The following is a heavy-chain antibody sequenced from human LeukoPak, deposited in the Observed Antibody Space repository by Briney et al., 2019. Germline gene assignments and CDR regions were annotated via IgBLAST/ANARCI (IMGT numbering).Heavy chain of an antibody. J-gene: IGHJ4*02. Sequence: GGSLRLSCAASGFTFSSYWMSWVRQAPGKGLEWVANIKQDGSEKNYVDSVKGRFTISRDNAKNSLYLQMNSLRAEDTAVYYCARDKIGGSMAGSNFDYWGQGTLVTVSS. V-gene: IGHV3-7*01. CDR1: GFTFSSYW. CDR3: ARDKIGGSMAGSNFDY. D-gene: IGHD6-19*01. CDR2: IKQDGSEK.